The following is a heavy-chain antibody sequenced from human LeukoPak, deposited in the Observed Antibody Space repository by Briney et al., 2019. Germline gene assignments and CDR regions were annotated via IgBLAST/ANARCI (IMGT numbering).Heavy chain of an antibody. Sequence: PSETLSLTCIVSGGSIRNHYWNWIRQPPGKGLEWIGNIYYSGTTNYNPSLKSRVTISVETSRNKISLNLSSVTAADTAVYYCARVRLGWWFDPWGQGTLVTVSS. V-gene: IGHV4-59*11. J-gene: IGHJ5*02. CDR1: GGSIRNHY. D-gene: IGHD2-15*01. CDR2: IYYSGTT. CDR3: ARVRLGWWFDP.